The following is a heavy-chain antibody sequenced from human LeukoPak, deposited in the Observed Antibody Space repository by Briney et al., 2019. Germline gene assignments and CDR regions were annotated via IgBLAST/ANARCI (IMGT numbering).Heavy chain of an antibody. V-gene: IGHV3-21*01. CDR2: ISSSSSYI. CDR3: ARDRRAAGTEDAFDI. J-gene: IGHJ3*02. CDR1: GFTFSSYS. Sequence: PGGSLRLSCAASGFTFSSYSMKWVRQALGKGLEWVSSISSSSSYIYYADSVKGRFTISRDNAKNSLYLQMNSLRAEDTAVYYCARDRRAAGTEDAFDIWGQGTMVTVSS. D-gene: IGHD6-13*01.